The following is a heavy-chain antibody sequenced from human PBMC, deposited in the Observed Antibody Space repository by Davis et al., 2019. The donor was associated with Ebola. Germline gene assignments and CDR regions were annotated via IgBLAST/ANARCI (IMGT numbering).Heavy chain of an antibody. CDR2: INHSGST. CDR3: AREVRRYQLFSNWFDP. V-gene: IGHV4-34*01. J-gene: IGHJ5*02. Sequence: PSETLSLTCAVYGGSFSGYYWSWIRQPPGKGLEWIGEINHSGSTNYNPSLKSRVTISVDTSKNQFSLKLSSVTAADTAVYYCAREVRRYQLFSNWFDPWGQGTLVTVSS. CDR1: GGSFSGYY. D-gene: IGHD2-2*01.